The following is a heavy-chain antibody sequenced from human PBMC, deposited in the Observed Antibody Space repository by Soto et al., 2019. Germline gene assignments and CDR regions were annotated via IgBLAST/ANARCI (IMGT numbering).Heavy chain of an antibody. V-gene: IGHV3-23*01. CDR1: GFTFSSYA. J-gene: IGHJ6*02. CDR2: VSGSGDYT. Sequence: EVQLLESGGGLVQPVGSLRLSCAASGFTFSSYAMSWVRQAPGKGLEWVSGVSGSGDYTFYADSVKGRLTISRDNSKNTLYLQMNSLRAEDTAVYYCAKDRYYDMLTGYNYYDYAMDVWGQGTTVTVSS. D-gene: IGHD3-9*01. CDR3: AKDRYYDMLTGYNYYDYAMDV.